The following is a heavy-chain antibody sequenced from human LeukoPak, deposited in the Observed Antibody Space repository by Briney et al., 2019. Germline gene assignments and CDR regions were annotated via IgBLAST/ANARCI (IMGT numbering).Heavy chain of an antibody. CDR2: IYYSGST. J-gene: IGHJ6*03. CDR3: ARGKREYQLLGPYYYYMDV. V-gene: IGHV4-59*01. D-gene: IGHD2-2*01. Sequence: SETLSLTCTVSGGSISSYYWSWIRQPPGKGLEWIGYIYYSGSTNYNPSLKSRVTISVDTSKNQFSLKLSSVTAADTAVYYCARGKREYQLLGPYYYYMDVWGKGTTVTVSS. CDR1: GGSISSYY.